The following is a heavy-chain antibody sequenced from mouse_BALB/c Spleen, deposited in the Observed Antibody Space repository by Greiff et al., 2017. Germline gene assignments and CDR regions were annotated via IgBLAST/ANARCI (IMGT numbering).Heavy chain of an antibody. CDR2: ISSGGST. CDR1: GFTFSSYA. Sequence: EVQRVESGGGLVKPGGSLKLSCAASGFTFSSYAMSWVRQTPEKRLEWVASISSGGSTYYPDSVKGRFTISRDNARNILYLQMSSLRSEDTAMYYCARGGQLGGFAYWGQGTLVTVSA. J-gene: IGHJ3*01. V-gene: IGHV5-6-5*01. D-gene: IGHD4-1*02. CDR3: ARGGQLGGFAY.